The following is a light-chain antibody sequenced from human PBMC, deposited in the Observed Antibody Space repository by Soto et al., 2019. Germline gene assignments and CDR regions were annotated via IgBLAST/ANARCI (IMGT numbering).Light chain of an antibody. CDR1: QSVGGF. CDR3: QHRSNWPPMYT. CDR2: DTS. Sequence: EIVLTQSPATLSLSPGERATLSCRASQSVGGFLAWYQQKSGQAPRLLIYDTSKRVTGIQARFSGSGSGTDFTLTISSLEPEDFAVYHCQHRSNWPPMYTFGQGTKLQIK. V-gene: IGKV3-11*01. J-gene: IGKJ2*01.